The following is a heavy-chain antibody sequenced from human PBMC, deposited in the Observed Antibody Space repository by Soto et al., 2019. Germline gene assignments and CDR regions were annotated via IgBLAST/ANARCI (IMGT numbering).Heavy chain of an antibody. V-gene: IGHV3-74*01. CDR3: ARDQVRITMVRGVTLKYYYYYGMDV. J-gene: IGHJ6*02. CDR2: INSDGSST. CDR1: GFTFSSYW. D-gene: IGHD3-10*01. Sequence: GGSLRLSCAASGFTFSSYWMHWVRQAPGKGLVWVSRINSDGSSTSYADSVKGRFTISRDNAKNTLYLQMNSLRAEDTAVYYCARDQVRITMVRGVTLKYYYYYGMDVWGQGTTVTVSS.